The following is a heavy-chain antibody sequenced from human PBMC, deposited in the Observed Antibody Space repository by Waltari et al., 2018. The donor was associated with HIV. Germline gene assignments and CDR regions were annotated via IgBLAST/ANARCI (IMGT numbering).Heavy chain of an antibody. CDR2: IYYSGST. J-gene: IGHJ4*02. CDR1: GGSISSSSYY. CDR3: ARLSMAVAGKSFDY. Sequence: QLQLQESGPGLVKPSETLSLTCTVSGGSISSSSYYWGWIRQPPGKGLEWIGSIYYSGSTYYNPSLKSRVTISVDTSKNQFSLKLSSVTAADTAVYYCARLSMAVAGKSFDYWGQGTLVTVSS. V-gene: IGHV4-39*01. D-gene: IGHD6-19*01.